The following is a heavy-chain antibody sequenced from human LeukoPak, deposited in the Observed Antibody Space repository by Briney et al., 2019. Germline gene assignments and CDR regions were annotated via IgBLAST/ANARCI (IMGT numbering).Heavy chain of an antibody. CDR2: IYCSGST. J-gene: IGHJ4*02. CDR1: GGSISSYY. V-gene: IGHV4-59*01. Sequence: SETLSLTCTVSGGSISSYYWSWIRQPPGKGLEWIGYIYCSGSTNYNPSLKSRVTISVDTSKNQFSLKLSSVTAADTAVYYCARAVHKYYFDYWGQGTLVTVSS. D-gene: IGHD1-1*01. CDR3: ARAVHKYYFDY.